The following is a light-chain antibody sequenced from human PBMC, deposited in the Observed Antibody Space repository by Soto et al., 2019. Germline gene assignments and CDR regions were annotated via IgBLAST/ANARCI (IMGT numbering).Light chain of an antibody. V-gene: IGKV1-39*01. CDR3: QQYYNSVLT. J-gene: IGKJ4*01. CDR1: QSINNY. CDR2: AAS. Sequence: DIQMTQSPSSLSASVGDRVTITCRASQSINNYLNWYQQKPGKAPKVLIYAASSLQSGVPSRFSGSGSGADFTLTISSLQPEDSASYYCQQYYNSVLTFGGGTKVDI.